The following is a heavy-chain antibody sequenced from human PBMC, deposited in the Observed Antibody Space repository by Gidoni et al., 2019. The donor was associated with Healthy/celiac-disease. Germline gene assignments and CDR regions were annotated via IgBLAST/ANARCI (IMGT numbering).Heavy chain of an antibody. CDR3: ARENTIFGVVISAFDI. V-gene: IGHV4-34*01. CDR1: GGSFSGYY. D-gene: IGHD3-3*01. J-gene: IGHJ3*02. Sequence: QVQLQQWGAGLLKPSETLSLTCAVYGGSFSGYYWTWIRQPPGKGLEWIGEINHSGSTNYNPSLKSRVTISVDTSKNQFSLKLSSVTAADTAVYYCARENTIFGVVISAFDIWGQGTMVTVSS. CDR2: INHSGST.